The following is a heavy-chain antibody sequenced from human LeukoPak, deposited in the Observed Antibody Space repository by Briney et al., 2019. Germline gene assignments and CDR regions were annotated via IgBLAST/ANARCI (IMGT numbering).Heavy chain of an antibody. CDR1: GGSIISSSYY. D-gene: IGHD6-19*01. V-gene: IGHV4-39*01. Sequence: SETLSLTCTVSGGSIISSSYYWGWLRQPPGKGLEWIGSIYYSGSTHYNPSLKSRVTISVDTSKNQFSLKLSSVTAADTAVYYCARQGVPGYSSGWYPLSTGDAFDIWGQGTMVTVSS. J-gene: IGHJ3*02. CDR2: IYYSGST. CDR3: ARQGVPGYSSGWYPLSTGDAFDI.